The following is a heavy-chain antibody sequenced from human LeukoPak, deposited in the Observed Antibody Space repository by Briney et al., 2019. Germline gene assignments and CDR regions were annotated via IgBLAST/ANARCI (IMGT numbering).Heavy chain of an antibody. V-gene: IGHV3-33*01. Sequence: PGGSLRLSCAASGXTFSSCGVHWVRQAPGKGLEWVAVIWYDGSNKYYADSVKGRFTISRDNSKNTLYLQMNSLRAEDTAVYYCARLVMEAAGTPFDYWGQGTLVTVSS. CDR3: ARLVMEAAGTPFDY. CDR2: IWYDGSNK. D-gene: IGHD6-13*01. CDR1: GXTFSSCG. J-gene: IGHJ4*02.